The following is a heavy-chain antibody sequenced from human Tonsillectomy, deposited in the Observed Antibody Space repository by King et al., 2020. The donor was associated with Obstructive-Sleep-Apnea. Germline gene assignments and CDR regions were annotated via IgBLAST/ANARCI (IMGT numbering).Heavy chain of an antibody. CDR3: AKVIGLRYCDWLLPHDAFDI. V-gene: IGHV3-43*01. D-gene: IGHD3-9*01. J-gene: IGHJ3*02. CDR1: GFTFDDYT. CDR2: ISWDGGST. Sequence: QLVQSGGVVVQPGGSLRLSCAASGFTFDDYTMHWGRQAPGKGLEWVSLISWDGGSTYYADSVKGRFTISRDNSKNSLYRKMNSLGTEDTAFYYCAKVIGLRYCDWLLPHDAFDIWGQGTMVTVSS.